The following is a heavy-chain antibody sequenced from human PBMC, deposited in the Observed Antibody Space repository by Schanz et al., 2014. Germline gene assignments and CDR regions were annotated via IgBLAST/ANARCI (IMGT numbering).Heavy chain of an antibody. CDR3: ARNGHSSIWDSYYFYGLDV. CDR1: GYTFTGYY. J-gene: IGHJ6*02. D-gene: IGHD6-13*01. CDR2: INPKSGGT. Sequence: QVQLVQSGTEVKKPGASVKVSCKASGYTFTGYYMHWVRQAPGQGLEWMGWINPKSGGTNYAQKFQGRVTMTRDTSTSTVYMEMSRLTSDDTALYYWARNGHSSIWDSYYFYGLDVWGQGTTVTVSS. V-gene: IGHV1-2*02.